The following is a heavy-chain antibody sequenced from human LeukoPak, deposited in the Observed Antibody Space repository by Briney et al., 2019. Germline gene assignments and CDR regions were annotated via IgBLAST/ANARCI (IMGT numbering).Heavy chain of an antibody. J-gene: IGHJ5*02. CDR2: IYYSGST. CDR3: ARDSSGYYRGWFDP. Sequence: SETLSLTCTVSGGSISSYYWGWIRQPPGKGLEWIGYIYYSGSTNYNPSLKSRVTISVDTSKNQFSLKLSSVTAADTAVYYCARDSSGYYRGWFDPWGQGTLVTVSS. CDR1: GGSISSYY. V-gene: IGHV4-59*01. D-gene: IGHD3-22*01.